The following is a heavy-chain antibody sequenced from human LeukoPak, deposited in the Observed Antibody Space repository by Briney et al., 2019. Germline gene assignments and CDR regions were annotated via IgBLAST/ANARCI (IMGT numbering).Heavy chain of an antibody. CDR2: IYAGGDT. CDR3: ARARAPVTRISSFDI. Sequence: GGSLRLSCAVSGFSVSSNYISWVRQAPGKGLEWVSVIYAGGDTYYSDYVKGRFTISRDNSKNTLYLQMNSLRADDTAVYYCARARAPVTRISSFDIWGQGTMVTVSS. D-gene: IGHD4-17*01. J-gene: IGHJ3*02. CDR1: GFSVSSNY. V-gene: IGHV3-53*05.